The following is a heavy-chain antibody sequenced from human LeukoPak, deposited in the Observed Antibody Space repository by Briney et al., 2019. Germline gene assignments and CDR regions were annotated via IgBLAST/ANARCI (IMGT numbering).Heavy chain of an antibody. D-gene: IGHD3-10*01. CDR3: AHRGFPPWFGELFSGAFDI. Sequence: SGPTLVNPPQTLTLTCTFSGFSLSTRGVGVGWIRQPPGKALEWLALIYWDDDKRYSPSLKSRLTITKDTSKNQVVLTMTNMDPVDTATYYCAHRGFPPWFGELFSGAFDIWGQGTMVTVSS. J-gene: IGHJ3*02. V-gene: IGHV2-5*02. CDR2: IYWDDDK. CDR1: GFSLSTRGVG.